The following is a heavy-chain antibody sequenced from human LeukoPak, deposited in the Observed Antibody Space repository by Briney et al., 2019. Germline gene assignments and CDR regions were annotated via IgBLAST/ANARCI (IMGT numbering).Heavy chain of an antibody. V-gene: IGHV4-59*01. CDR1: GGSISSYY. J-gene: IGHJ4*02. Sequence: SETLSLTCTVSGGSISSYYWSWIRQPPGKGLEWIGYIYYSGSTNYNPSLKSRVTISVDTSKNQFSLKLSSVTAADTAVYYCARDPTDLPLRYFDLWGQGTLVTVSS. CDR2: IYYSGST. CDR3: ARDPTDLPLRYFDL. D-gene: IGHD3-9*01.